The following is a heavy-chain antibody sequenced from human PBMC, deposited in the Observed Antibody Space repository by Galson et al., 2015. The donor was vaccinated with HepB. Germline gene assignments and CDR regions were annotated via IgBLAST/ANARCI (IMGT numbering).Heavy chain of an antibody. D-gene: IGHD3-10*01. CDR1: GFAFSGSA. Sequence: LRLSCAASGFAFSGSAMHWVRQASGKGLEWVGQIRSKANSHATAYAASVKGRFTISRDDSKNTAYLEMNSLKTEDTAVYYCTRLGYYGSAYGMDVWGQGTTVTVSS. J-gene: IGHJ6*02. CDR2: IRSKANSHAT. CDR3: TRLGYYGSAYGMDV. V-gene: IGHV3-73*01.